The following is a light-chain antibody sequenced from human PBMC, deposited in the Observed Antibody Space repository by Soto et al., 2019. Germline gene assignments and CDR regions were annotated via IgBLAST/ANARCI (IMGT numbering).Light chain of an antibody. CDR3: AAWDDSLNRVV. Sequence: QSVLTQPPSASGTPGQRVTISCSGSSSNIGSNTVNWYQQLPGTAPKHLIYSNNQRPSGVPDRFSGSKSGTSASLVISGLQSVNEGVYYCAAWDDSLNRVVFGGGPKSTVL. CDR1: SSNIGSNT. CDR2: SNN. J-gene: IGLJ2*01. V-gene: IGLV1-44*01.